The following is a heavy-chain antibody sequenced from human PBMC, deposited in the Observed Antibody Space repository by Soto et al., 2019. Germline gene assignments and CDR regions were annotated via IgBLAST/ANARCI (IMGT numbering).Heavy chain of an antibody. CDR2: FYYSGTT. V-gene: IGHV4-31*03. Sequence: QVQLQESGPGLVKPSQTLSLTCTVSGGSISSSGYYWTWIRQRPGKGLEWIGYFYYSGTTYYKPSLKIRVTISVDTSENQFSLKLRSVTAADTAVYYGAGRAGNYYYGMDVWGQGTTVTVSS. CDR1: GGSISSSGYY. J-gene: IGHJ6*02. CDR3: AGRAGNYYYGMDV.